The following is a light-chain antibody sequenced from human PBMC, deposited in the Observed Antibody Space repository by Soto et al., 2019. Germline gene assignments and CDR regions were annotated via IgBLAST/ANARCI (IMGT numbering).Light chain of an antibody. CDR3: MQSIQVPIT. CDR1: ESLLHSDGKTY. Sequence: EIVMTQTPLSLSVAPGQPASISCKSSESLLHSDGKTYLYWYLQKPGQPPHLLLYELSNRFSGVPAKFSGSGSGTDFTLKISRVEAEDVGVYYCMQSIQVPITFGQGTRLEIK. V-gene: IGKV2D-29*01. J-gene: IGKJ5*01. CDR2: ELS.